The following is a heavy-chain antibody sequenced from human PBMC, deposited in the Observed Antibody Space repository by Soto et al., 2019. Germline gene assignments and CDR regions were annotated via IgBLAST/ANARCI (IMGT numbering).Heavy chain of an antibody. J-gene: IGHJ5*02. CDR2: ISADTGNT. Sequence: QVQLVQSGAEVKKPGASVKVSCKASGYTFTNYGVSWVRQAPGQGLEWMGWISADTGNTHYAQKLQGRGTMTPDTSTNTAYMELRSLRTDDTAVYYCARDSVSQYSYGKSNWFDPWGQGALVTVSS. D-gene: IGHD5-18*01. CDR1: GYTFTNYG. CDR3: ARDSVSQYSYGKSNWFDP. V-gene: IGHV1-18*01.